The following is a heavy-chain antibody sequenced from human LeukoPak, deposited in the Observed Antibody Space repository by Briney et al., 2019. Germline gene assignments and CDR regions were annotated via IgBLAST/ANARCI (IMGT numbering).Heavy chain of an antibody. Sequence: PGGSLRLSCAAFGFTFNTYSMSWVRQAPGKGLEWVSSISSSSSYIYYADSVKGRFTISRDNSKNTLYLQMNSLRAEDTAVYYCAKYEGGSGSYFFGYWGQGTLVTVSS. CDR2: ISSSSSYI. V-gene: IGHV3-21*01. CDR3: AKYEGGSGSYFFGY. J-gene: IGHJ4*02. CDR1: GFTFNTYS. D-gene: IGHD3-10*01.